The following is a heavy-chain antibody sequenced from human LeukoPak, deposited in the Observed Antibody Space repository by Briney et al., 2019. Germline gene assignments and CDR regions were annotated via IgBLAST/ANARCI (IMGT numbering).Heavy chain of an antibody. CDR3: AKPDGPDY. Sequence: PGGSLRLSCAASGFTISRYVTSWVRQAPGKGLEWVSSISDIRQTTYYADSVKGRFTISRDNSKNTLYLQMNSLRADDTAVYYCAKPDGPDYWGQGTLVTVSS. V-gene: IGHV3-23*01. D-gene: IGHD1-14*01. CDR2: ISDIRQTT. J-gene: IGHJ4*02. CDR1: GFTISRYV.